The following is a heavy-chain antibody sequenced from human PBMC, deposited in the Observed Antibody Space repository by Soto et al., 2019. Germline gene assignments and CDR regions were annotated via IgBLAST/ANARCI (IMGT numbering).Heavy chain of an antibody. Sequence: QVQLQESGPGLVKPSETLSLTCTVSGGSISSYYWSWIRQPPGKGLEWLGYSYYSGSTNYNPSLTSRVTLPVDTSKHQFSLKLSSVTAADTAVYYCARHHDSWGQGTLVTVSS. CDR3: ARHHDS. V-gene: IGHV4-59*08. CDR2: SYYSGST. J-gene: IGHJ4*02. CDR1: GGSISSYY.